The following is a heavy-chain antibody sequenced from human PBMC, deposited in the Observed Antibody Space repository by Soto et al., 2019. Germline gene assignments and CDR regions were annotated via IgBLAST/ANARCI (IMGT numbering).Heavy chain of an antibody. CDR2: ISYDGSHK. CDR1: GFTFTNYA. V-gene: IGHV3-30-3*01. D-gene: IGHD7-27*01. J-gene: IGHJ3*01. Sequence: QVQLVESGGGVVQPGRSLRLSCAASGFTFTNYAIHWVRQAPGKGLEWVAVISYDGSHKYYADSVKGRFTISRDNSKNTLDLQMISLRVEDTAVYYCARKGDPTNWGSGNAFDVWGQGTIVTGSS. CDR3: ARKGDPTNWGSGNAFDV.